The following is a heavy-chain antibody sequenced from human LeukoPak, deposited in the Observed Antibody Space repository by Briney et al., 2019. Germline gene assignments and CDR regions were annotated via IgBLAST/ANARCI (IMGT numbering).Heavy chain of an antibody. D-gene: IGHD3-9*01. CDR1: GGSISSSSYY. Sequence: SETLSLTCTVSGGSISSSSYYWGWIRQPPGKGLEWIGSIYYSGSTYYNPSLKSRVTISVDTSKNQFSLKLSSVTAADTAVYYCARQTNYDILTGSNWFDPWGQGTLVTVSS. CDR3: ARQTNYDILTGSNWFDP. CDR2: IYYSGST. V-gene: IGHV4-39*01. J-gene: IGHJ5*02.